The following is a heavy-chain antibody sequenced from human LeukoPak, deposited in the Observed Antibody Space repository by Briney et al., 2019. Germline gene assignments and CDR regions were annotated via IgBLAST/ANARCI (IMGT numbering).Heavy chain of an antibody. J-gene: IGHJ3*02. D-gene: IGHD1-1*01. Sequence: SETLSLTCTVSGGSISSSSYYWGRIRQPPGKGLEWIGEIHHSGNTNYNPSLKSRVTISVDTSKNQFSLKLSSVTAADTAVYYCARDIEPDERNGRDHDAFDIWGQGTMVTVSS. V-gene: IGHV4-39*07. CDR1: GGSISSSSYY. CDR3: ARDIEPDERNGRDHDAFDI. CDR2: IHHSGNT.